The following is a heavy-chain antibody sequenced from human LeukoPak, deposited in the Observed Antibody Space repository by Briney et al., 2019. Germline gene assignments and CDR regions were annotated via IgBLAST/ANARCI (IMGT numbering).Heavy chain of an antibody. Sequence: GGSLRLSCAASGFTFSSYAMSWVRQAPGKGLEWVSAISGSGGSTYYADSVKGRFTISRDNSKNALYLQMNSLRAEDTAVYYCAKGQRYFGWSFFDYWGQGTLVTVSS. J-gene: IGHJ4*02. CDR3: AKGQRYFGWSFFDY. CDR1: GFTFSSYA. V-gene: IGHV3-23*01. D-gene: IGHD3-9*01. CDR2: ISGSGGST.